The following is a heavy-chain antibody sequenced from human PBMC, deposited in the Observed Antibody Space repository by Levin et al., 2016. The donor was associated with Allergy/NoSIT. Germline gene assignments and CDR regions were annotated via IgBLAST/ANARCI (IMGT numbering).Heavy chain of an antibody. CDR2: VNRDGSDT. D-gene: IGHD2/OR15-2a*01. CDR3: AREHRTSSEYFDY. J-gene: IGHJ4*02. V-gene: IGHV3-74*03. CDR1: GFTFSIYW. Sequence: GGSLRLSCAASGFTFSIYWIHWVRQAPGKGLTWLSRVNRDGSDTQYADFVKGRFTISRDNAKNTVFLQINSLRADDTAVYYCAREHRTSSEYFDYWGQGTLVTVSS.